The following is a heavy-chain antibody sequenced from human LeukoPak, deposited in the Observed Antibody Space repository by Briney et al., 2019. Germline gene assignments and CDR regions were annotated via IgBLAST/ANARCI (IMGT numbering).Heavy chain of an antibody. V-gene: IGHV3-7*01. CDR1: GFIFSSYW. Sequence: GGSLRLSCGASGFIFSSYWMAWVRQAPGKGLEWVANIKQDGSEKYYVDSVKGRFTISRDNAKNSLYLQMNSLRAEDTAVYYCARDNYDFWSGYRFDYWGQGTLVTVSS. CDR2: IKQDGSEK. CDR3: ARDNYDFWSGYRFDY. D-gene: IGHD3-3*01. J-gene: IGHJ4*02.